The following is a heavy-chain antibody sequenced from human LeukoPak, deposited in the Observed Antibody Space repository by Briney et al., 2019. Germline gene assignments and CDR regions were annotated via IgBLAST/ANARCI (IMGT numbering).Heavy chain of an antibody. CDR1: GYSFTSYW. D-gene: IGHD3-9*01. V-gene: IGHV5-51*01. CDR3: ARQITPYYDILTGYYPNNYYYYYGMDV. CDR2: IYPGDSDT. J-gene: IGHJ6*02. Sequence: GESLKISCKGSGYSFTSYWIGWVRQMPGKGLEWMGIIYPGDSDTRYSPSFQGQVTISADKSISTAYLQWSSLKASDTAMYYCARQITPYYDILTGYYPNNYYYYYGMDVWGQGTTVTVSS.